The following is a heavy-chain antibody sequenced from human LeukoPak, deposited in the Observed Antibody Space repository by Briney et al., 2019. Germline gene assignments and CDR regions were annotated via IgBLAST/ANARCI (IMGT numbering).Heavy chain of an antibody. Sequence: ASVKVSCKASGYTFTSYGISWVRQAPGQGLEWMGWISAYNGNTNYAQKLQGRVTMTTDTSTSTAYMELRSLRSDDTAVYYCARARCSSTSCHVGEDWFDPWGQGTLVTASS. J-gene: IGHJ5*02. D-gene: IGHD2-2*01. CDR3: ARARCSSTSCHVGEDWFDP. CDR2: ISAYNGNT. V-gene: IGHV1-18*01. CDR1: GYTFTSYG.